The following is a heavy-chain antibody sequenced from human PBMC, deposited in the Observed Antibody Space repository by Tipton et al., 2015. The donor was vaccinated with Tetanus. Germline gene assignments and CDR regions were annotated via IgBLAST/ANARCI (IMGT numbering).Heavy chain of an antibody. CDR1: GGSVSSGSYY. Sequence: TLSLTCTVSGGSVSSGSYYWSWIRQPPGKGLEWIGYFFYSGSTNYNPSLKRRVPMAVGTSKNQFSLQLRSVTAADTAVYYCARERIEAFYYHGLDVWGPGTTVTVSS. D-gene: IGHD2-21*01. V-gene: IGHV4-61*01. CDR2: FFYSGST. J-gene: IGHJ6*02. CDR3: ARERIEAFYYHGLDV.